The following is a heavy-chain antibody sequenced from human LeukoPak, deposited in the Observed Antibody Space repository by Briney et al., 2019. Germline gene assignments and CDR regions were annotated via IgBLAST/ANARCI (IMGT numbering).Heavy chain of an antibody. D-gene: IGHD6-19*01. CDR1: GFTFSSYW. Sequence: QPGGSLRLSCAASGFTFSSYWMSWVRQAPGKGLEWVANIKQDGSEKYYVDSVKGRFTISRDNAKNSLYLQMNSLRAEDTALYYCAKDQSNGWYNIWGQGTMVTVSS. J-gene: IGHJ3*02. CDR2: IKQDGSEK. CDR3: AKDQSNGWYNI. V-gene: IGHV3-7*01.